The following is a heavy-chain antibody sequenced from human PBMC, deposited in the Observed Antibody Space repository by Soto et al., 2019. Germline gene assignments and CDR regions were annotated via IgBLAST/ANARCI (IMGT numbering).Heavy chain of an antibody. CDR1: GFTFSSYS. Sequence: GGSLRLSCAASGFTFSSYSMNWVRQAPGKGLEWVSYISSSSSTIYYADSVKGRFTISRDNAKNSLYLQMNSLRAEDTAVYYCARSYYDFWRAPPVFFDYWGQGTLVTVSS. V-gene: IGHV3-48*01. D-gene: IGHD3-3*01. CDR3: ARSYYDFWRAPPVFFDY. CDR2: ISSSSSTI. J-gene: IGHJ4*02.